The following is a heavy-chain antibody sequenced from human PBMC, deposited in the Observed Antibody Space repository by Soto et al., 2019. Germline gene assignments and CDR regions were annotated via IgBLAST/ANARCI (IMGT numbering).Heavy chain of an antibody. CDR2: IWYDGSNK. CDR1: GFTFSSYG. CDR3: ARFFLAVGATTWENWFDP. V-gene: IGHV3-33*01. D-gene: IGHD1-26*01. J-gene: IGHJ5*02. Sequence: GGSLRLSCAASGFTFSSYGMHWVRQAPGKGLEWVAVIWYDGSNKYYADSVKGRFTISRDNSKNTLYLQMNSLRAEDTAVYYCARFFLAVGATTWENWFDPWGQGTLVTVSS.